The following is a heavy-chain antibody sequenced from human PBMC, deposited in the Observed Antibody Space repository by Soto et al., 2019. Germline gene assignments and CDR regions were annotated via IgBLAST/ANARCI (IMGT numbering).Heavy chain of an antibody. CDR2: ISFDGSDK. Sequence: QVQLVASGGGVVQPGRSLRLSCAASGFTFNSYGMHWVRQDPGKGLEWVAVISFDGSDKYYADSVKGRFTISRDNSKNTLYLQMNSLRAEDTAAYYCARSYGMIQLWFDYWGQGTLVTVSS. CDR3: ARSYGMIQLWFDY. CDR1: GFTFNSYG. J-gene: IGHJ4*02. V-gene: IGHV3-30*03. D-gene: IGHD5-18*01.